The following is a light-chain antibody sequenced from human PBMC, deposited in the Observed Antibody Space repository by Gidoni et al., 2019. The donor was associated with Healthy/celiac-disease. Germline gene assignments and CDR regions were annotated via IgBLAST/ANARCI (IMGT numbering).Light chain of an antibody. CDR1: SSTIRSDY. J-gene: IGLJ3*02. CDR3: AAWDDSLSGWV. V-gene: IGLV1-47*01. CDR2: RNN. Sequence: QSVRTPPPSESGIPEPRVTISCSGSSSTIRSDYVFCYQQLPGTAPKLLCYRNNQRPSGVPDRFAGSTSGTSASLAISGLRSGDEADYYCAAWDDSLSGWVFGGGTKLTVL.